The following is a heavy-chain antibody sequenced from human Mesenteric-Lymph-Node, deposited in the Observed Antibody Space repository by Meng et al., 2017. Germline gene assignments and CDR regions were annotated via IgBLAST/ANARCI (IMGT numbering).Heavy chain of an antibody. V-gene: IGHV1-69*06. J-gene: IGHJ4*02. CDR3: ARDNDSSDSFKY. CDR1: GYTFTSYG. D-gene: IGHD4-17*01. Sequence: SVKVSCKASGYTFTSYGISWVRQAPGQGLEWMGGIIPIFGTANYAQKFQGRVTITADKSTSTAYMELSSLRSEDTAVYYCARDNDSSDSFKYWGQGTLVTVSS. CDR2: IIPIFGTA.